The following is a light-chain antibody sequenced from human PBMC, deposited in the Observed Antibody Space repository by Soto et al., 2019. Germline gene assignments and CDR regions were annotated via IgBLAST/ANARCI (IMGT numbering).Light chain of an antibody. Sequence: QSVLTQPASVSGSPGQSIAISCTGTSSDVGAFNYVSWYQQHPGKAPKFMIFDVSSRPSGVSARFSGSKSGNTVSLTISGLQTEDEADYYCASYTTSSTYVFGTGTKVTVL. CDR1: SSDVGAFNY. J-gene: IGLJ1*01. CDR3: ASYTTSSTYV. CDR2: DVS. V-gene: IGLV2-14*03.